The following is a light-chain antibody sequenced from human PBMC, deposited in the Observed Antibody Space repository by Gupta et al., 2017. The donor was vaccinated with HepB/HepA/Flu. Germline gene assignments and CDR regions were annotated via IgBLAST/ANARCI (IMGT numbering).Light chain of an antibody. CDR3: CSYEGIYACI. Sequence: QSALTQPRSLSRSPGQSVTISCTRTNMDLALFVLVSWYQHHPGRAPRLIIYVVPTPASRVPDRFSGSKSGDTATLTISGVQAEDEDDDHCCSYEGIYACIFGGGTKLTVL. V-gene: IGLV2-11*01. J-gene: IGLJ2*01. CDR1: NMDLALFVL. CDR2: VVP.